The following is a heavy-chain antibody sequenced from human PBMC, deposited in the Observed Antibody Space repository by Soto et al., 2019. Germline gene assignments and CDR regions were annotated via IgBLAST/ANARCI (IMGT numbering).Heavy chain of an antibody. CDR1: GGSFSGYY. Sequence: SETLSLTCAVYGGSFSGYYWSWIRQPPGKGLEWIGEINHSGSTNYNPSLKSRVTISVDTSKNQFSLKLSSVTAADTAVYYCASAQLGLSIDWGQGTLVTVSS. CDR3: ASAQLGLSID. J-gene: IGHJ4*02. V-gene: IGHV4-34*01. CDR2: INHSGST. D-gene: IGHD1-1*01.